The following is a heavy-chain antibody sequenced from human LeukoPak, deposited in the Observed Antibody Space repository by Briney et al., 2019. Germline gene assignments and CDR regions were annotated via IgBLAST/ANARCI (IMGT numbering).Heavy chain of an antibody. CDR1: GFTFSSYA. D-gene: IGHD3-10*01. Sequence: GGSLRLSCAASGFTFSSYAMSWVRRAPGKGLEWVSAISGSSGSAYYADSVKGRFTISRDNSKNTLYLQMNSLRAEDTAVYYCARDRFSYGSGSYLRWLDPWGQGTLVTVSS. J-gene: IGHJ5*02. CDR2: ISGSSGSA. V-gene: IGHV3-23*01. CDR3: ARDRFSYGSGSYLRWLDP.